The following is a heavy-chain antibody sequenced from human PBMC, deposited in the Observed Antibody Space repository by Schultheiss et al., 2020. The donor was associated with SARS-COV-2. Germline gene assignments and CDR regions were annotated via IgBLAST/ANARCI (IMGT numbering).Heavy chain of an antibody. Sequence: SVKVSCKASGGTFSSYAISWVRQAPGQGLEWMGGIIPNFGTANYAQKFQGRVTITADESTSTAYMELSSLRSEDTAMYYCAREQFGPTAPPYYGMDVWGQGTTVTVSS. CDR1: GGTFSSYA. J-gene: IGHJ6*02. CDR2: IIPNFGTA. V-gene: IGHV1-69*13. D-gene: IGHD3-10*01. CDR3: AREQFGPTAPPYYGMDV.